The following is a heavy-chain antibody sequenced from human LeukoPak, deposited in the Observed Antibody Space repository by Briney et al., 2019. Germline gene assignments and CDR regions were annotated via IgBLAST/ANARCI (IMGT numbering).Heavy chain of an antibody. CDR1: GFTFSDYY. Sequence: PGGSLRLSCAASGFTFSDYYMSWIRQAPGKGLEWVSYISSGGSTIYYADSVKGRFTISRDDAKNSLYLQMSSLRAEDTAVYYCARERDYVVYVRGFDCWGQGTLVTVST. V-gene: IGHV3-11*04. D-gene: IGHD2-8*02. J-gene: IGHJ4*02. CDR3: ARERDYVVYVRGFDC. CDR2: ISSGGSTI.